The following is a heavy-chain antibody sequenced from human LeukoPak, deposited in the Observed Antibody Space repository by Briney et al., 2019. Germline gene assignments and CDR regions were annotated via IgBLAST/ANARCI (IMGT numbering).Heavy chain of an antibody. CDR2: IYSDNT. V-gene: IGHV3-53*01. CDR3: AEGYSSGWYGGSFVEYFDY. J-gene: IGHJ4*02. Sequence: GGSLRLSCTVSGFTVSSNSMSWVRQAPGKGLEWVSFIYSDNTHYSDSVKGRFTISRDNSKNTLYLQMNSLRAEDTAVYYCAEGYSSGWYGGSFVEYFDYWGQGTLVTVSS. D-gene: IGHD6-19*01. CDR1: GFTVSSNS.